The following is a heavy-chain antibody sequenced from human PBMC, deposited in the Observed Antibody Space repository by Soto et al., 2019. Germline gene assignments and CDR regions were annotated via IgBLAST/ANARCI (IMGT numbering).Heavy chain of an antibody. CDR2: IRSKAYGGTT. Sequence: GGSLRLSCTASGFTFGDYAMSWVRQAPGKGLEWVGFIRSKAYGGTTEYAASVKGRFTISRDDSKSIAYLQMNSLKTEDTAVYYCTRVVRSYDILTGFKKDWFDPWGQGTLVTAPQ. J-gene: IGHJ5*02. D-gene: IGHD3-9*01. CDR3: TRVVRSYDILTGFKKDWFDP. CDR1: GFTFGDYA. V-gene: IGHV3-49*04.